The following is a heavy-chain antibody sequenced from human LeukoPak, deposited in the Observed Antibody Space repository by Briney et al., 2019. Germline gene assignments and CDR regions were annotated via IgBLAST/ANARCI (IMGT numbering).Heavy chain of an antibody. CDR2: IYTSGST. D-gene: IGHD6-19*01. CDR3: ARDTSSGWYFSY. J-gene: IGHJ4*02. CDR1: GGSISSYY. V-gene: IGHV4-4*07. Sequence: SETLSLTCTVSGGSISSYYWSWIRQPAGKGLEWIGRIYTSGSTNYNPSLKSRVTMSVDTSKNQFSLKLSSVTAADTAVYYCARDTSSGWYFSYWGQETLVTVSS.